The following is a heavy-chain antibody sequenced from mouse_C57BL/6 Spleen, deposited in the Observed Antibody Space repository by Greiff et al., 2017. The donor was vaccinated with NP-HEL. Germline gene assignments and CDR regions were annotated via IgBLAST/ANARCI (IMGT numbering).Heavy chain of an antibody. Sequence: QVQLQQSGAELVKPGASVKLSCKASGYTFTEYSIHWVKQRSGQGLEWIGWIYPGCGSIKYNEKFKDKATLTADKSSSKVYMELSRLASEDAAVYVSARHENYDGDPWFAYWGQGTLVTVAA. J-gene: IGHJ3*01. CDR3: ARHENYDGDPWFAY. CDR1: GYTFTEYS. CDR2: IYPGCGSI. V-gene: IGHV1-62-2*01. D-gene: IGHD2-3*01.